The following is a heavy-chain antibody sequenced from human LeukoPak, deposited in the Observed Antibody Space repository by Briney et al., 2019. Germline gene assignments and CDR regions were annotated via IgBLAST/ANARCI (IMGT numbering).Heavy chain of an antibody. CDR2: ISSSGSTI. Sequence: GGXXRLSCAASGFTFSSYEMNWVRQAPGKGLEWVSYISSSGSTIYYADSVKGRFTISRDNAKNSLYLQMNSLRAEDTADYYCARAFSAEYFQHWGQGTLVTVSS. CDR3: ARAFSAEYFQH. D-gene: IGHD3-3*01. V-gene: IGHV3-48*03. CDR1: GFTFSSYE. J-gene: IGHJ1*01.